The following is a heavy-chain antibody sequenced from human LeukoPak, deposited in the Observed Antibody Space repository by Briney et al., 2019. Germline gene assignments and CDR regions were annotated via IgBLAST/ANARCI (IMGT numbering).Heavy chain of an antibody. D-gene: IGHD2-21*02. CDR1: GFTFSSYS. J-gene: IGHJ2*01. V-gene: IGHV3-21*01. CDR3: ARDSPPHIVVVTAIQTPWYFDL. Sequence: PGGSLRLSCAASGFTFSSYSMNWVRQAPGNGLEWVSSISSSSSYIYYADSVKGRFTISRDNAKNSLYLQMNSLRAEDTAVYYCARDSPPHIVVVTAIQTPWYFDLWGRGTLVTVSS. CDR2: ISSSSSYI.